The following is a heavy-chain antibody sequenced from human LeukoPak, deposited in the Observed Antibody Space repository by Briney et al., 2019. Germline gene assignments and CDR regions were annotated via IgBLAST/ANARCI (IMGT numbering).Heavy chain of an antibody. D-gene: IGHD6-13*01. J-gene: IGHJ4*02. CDR1: GGSISSSSYY. CDR3: AREDSSSWYYFDY. Sequence: SETLSLTCTVSGGSISSSSYYWGWIRQPPGKGLEWIGSIYHSGSTYYNPSLKSRVTISVDTSKNQFSLKLSSVTAADTAVYYCAREDSSSWYYFDYWGQGTLVTVSS. CDR2: IYHSGST. V-gene: IGHV4-39*07.